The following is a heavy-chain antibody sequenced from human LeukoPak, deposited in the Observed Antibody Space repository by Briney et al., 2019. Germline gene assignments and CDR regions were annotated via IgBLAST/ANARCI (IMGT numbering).Heavy chain of an antibody. V-gene: IGHV1-8*02. CDR2: MNPNSGNT. CDR1: GYTFTSYD. Sequence: ASVKVSCKASGYTFTSYDINWVRQATGQGLEWMGWMNPNSGNTGYAQKFQGRVTMTRDMSTSTVYMELSSLRSEDTAVYYCARGDIVVVTAIPGGSQGDAFDIWGQGTMVTVSS. J-gene: IGHJ3*02. D-gene: IGHD2-21*02. CDR3: ARGDIVVVTAIPGGSQGDAFDI.